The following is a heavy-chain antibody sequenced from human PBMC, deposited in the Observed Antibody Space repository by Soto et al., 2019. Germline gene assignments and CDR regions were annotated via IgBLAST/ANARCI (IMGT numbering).Heavy chain of an antibody. V-gene: IGHV4-59*08. Sequence: SETLSLTCAVYGGSFSGYYWSWIRQPPGKGLEWIGYIYYSGSTNYNPSLKSRVTISVDTSKNQFSLKLSSVTAADTAVYYCARHEWDRSSPLVDAFDIWGQGTMVTVSS. J-gene: IGHJ3*02. CDR3: ARHEWDRSSPLVDAFDI. CDR2: IYYSGST. CDR1: GGSFSGYY. D-gene: IGHD3-10*01.